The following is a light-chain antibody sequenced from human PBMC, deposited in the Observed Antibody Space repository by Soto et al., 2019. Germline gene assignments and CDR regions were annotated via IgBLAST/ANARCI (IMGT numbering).Light chain of an antibody. CDR3: KNFDSAPHA. J-gene: IGKJ1*01. CDR2: EAS. CDR1: QGIRHY. Sequence: DIQMTQSPSSLSASVGDRVTITCRASQGIRHYLAWYQQKPGKVPKLHIYEASNLQSGVPSRFRCVASGTEFNSTISSLQPEDYPTYYCKNFDSAPHAFGQKTKAEIK. V-gene: IGKV1-27*01.